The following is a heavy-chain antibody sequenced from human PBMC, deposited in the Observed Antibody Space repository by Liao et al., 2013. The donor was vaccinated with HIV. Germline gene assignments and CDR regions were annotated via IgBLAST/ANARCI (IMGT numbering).Heavy chain of an antibody. CDR3: ARDYFASYGSYAFDV. J-gene: IGHJ3*01. CDR1: GGSISSGSYY. Sequence: QVQLQESGPGLVKPSQTLSLTCTVSGGSISSGSYYWSWIRQPAGKGLEWIGRIYSSVSTNYIPSLASRVTISVDTSKNQFSLKLTSVTAADTAIYYCARDYFASYGSYAFDVWGQGTMVTVSS. V-gene: IGHV4-61*02. CDR2: IYSSVST. D-gene: IGHD4-17*01.